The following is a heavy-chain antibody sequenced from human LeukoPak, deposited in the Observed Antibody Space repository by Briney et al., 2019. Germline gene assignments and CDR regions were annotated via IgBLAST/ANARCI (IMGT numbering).Heavy chain of an antibody. D-gene: IGHD3-3*01. V-gene: IGHV1-69*05. CDR2: IIPIFGTA. J-gene: IGHJ4*02. CDR1: GGTFSSYA. Sequence: SVKVSCNASGGTFSSYAISWVRQAPGQGLEWMGGIIPIFGTANYAQKFQGRVTITTDESTSTAYMELSSLRSEDTAVYYCALRFLEWPEYGVGFDYWGQGTLVTVSS. CDR3: ALRFLEWPEYGVGFDY.